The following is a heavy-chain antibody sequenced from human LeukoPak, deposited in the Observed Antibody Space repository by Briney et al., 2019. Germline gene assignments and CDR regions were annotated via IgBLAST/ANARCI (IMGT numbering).Heavy chain of an antibody. Sequence: ASVKVPCKASGYTFTSYGISWVRQAPGQGLEWMGWISAYNGNTNYAQKLQGRVTMTTDTSTSTAHMELRSLRSDDTAVYYCARQGLVVSAYYFDYWGQGTLVTVSS. J-gene: IGHJ4*02. V-gene: IGHV1-18*01. CDR2: ISAYNGNT. CDR3: ARQGLVVSAYYFDY. D-gene: IGHD6-19*01. CDR1: GYTFTSYG.